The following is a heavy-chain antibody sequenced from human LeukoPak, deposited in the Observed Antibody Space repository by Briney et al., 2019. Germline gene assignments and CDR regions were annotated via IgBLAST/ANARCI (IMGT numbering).Heavy chain of an antibody. CDR3: ARDPNSSGYYYQNLYAFDI. J-gene: IGHJ3*02. Sequence: GGSLRLSCAASGFTFSNAWMSWVRQAPGKGLEWVANIKQDGSEKYYVDSVKGRFTISRDNAKNSLYLQMNSLRAEDTAVYYCARDPNSSGYYYQNLYAFDIWGQGTMVTVSS. CDR1: GFTFSNAW. D-gene: IGHD3-22*01. CDR2: IKQDGSEK. V-gene: IGHV3-7*01.